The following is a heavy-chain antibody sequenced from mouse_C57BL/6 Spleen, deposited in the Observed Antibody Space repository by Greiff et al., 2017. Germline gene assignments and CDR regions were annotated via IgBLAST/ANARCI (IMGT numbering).Heavy chain of an antibody. Sequence: QVQLQQPGAELVMPGASVKLSCKASGYTFTSYWMPWVKQRPGQGLEWIGEIDPSDSYTNYNQKFKGKSTLTVDKSSSTAYMQLSSLTSEDSAVYYCARRAVVAPSTMDDWGQGTSVTVSS. CDR3: ARRAVVAPSTMDD. V-gene: IGHV1-69*01. D-gene: IGHD1-1*01. CDR2: IDPSDSYT. CDR1: GYTFTSYW. J-gene: IGHJ4*01.